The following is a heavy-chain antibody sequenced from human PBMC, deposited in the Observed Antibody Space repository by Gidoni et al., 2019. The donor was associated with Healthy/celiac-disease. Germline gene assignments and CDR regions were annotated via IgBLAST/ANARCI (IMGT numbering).Heavy chain of an antibody. CDR3: ARLEGGSYYGY. CDR1: GGSISSSSYY. V-gene: IGHV4-39*01. CDR2: IYYSGST. J-gene: IGHJ4*02. D-gene: IGHD1-26*01. Sequence: QLQLQESGPGLVKPSETLSLTCTVSGGSISSSSYYWGWIRQPPGKGLEWIGSIYYSGSTYYNPSLKSRVTISVDTSKNQFSLKLSSVTAADTAVYYCARLEGGSYYGYWGQGTLVTVSS.